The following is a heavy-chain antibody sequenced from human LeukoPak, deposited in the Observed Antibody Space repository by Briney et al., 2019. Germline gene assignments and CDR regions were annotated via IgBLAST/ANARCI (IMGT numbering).Heavy chain of an antibody. V-gene: IGHV3-21*01. D-gene: IGHD2-2*01. CDR1: GFTFSSYS. CDR3: ARNCSSTSCLPFDY. J-gene: IGHJ4*02. CDR2: ISSSSSYI. Sequence: GGSLRLSCAASGFTFSSYSMNWVRQAPGKGLEWVSSISSSSSYIYYADSVKGRFTISRDNAKNSLYLQMNSLRAEDTAVYYCARNCSSTSCLPFDYWGQGTLVTVSS.